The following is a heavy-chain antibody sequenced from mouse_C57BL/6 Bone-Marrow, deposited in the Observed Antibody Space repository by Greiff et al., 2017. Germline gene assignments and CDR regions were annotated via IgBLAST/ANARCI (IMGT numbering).Heavy chain of an antibody. CDR3: ARTVVPDY. Sequence: QVQLKESGAELVKPGASVKLSCKASGYTFTSYWMHWVKQRPGQGLEWIGMIHPNSGSTNYNEKFKSKATLTVDKSSSTAYMLLSSLTSEDSAVYYCARTVVPDYWGQGTTLTVSS. CDR2: IHPNSGST. J-gene: IGHJ2*01. V-gene: IGHV1-64*01. D-gene: IGHD1-1*01. CDR1: GYTFTSYW.